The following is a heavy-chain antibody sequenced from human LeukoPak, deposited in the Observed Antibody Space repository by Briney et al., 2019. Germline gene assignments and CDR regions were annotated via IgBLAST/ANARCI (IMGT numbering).Heavy chain of an antibody. Sequence: GGSLRLSCAASGFTFSSYAMSWVRQAPGKGLEWVSAISGSGGYTYYADSAKGRFTISRDNSKSTLYLQMNSLRAEDTAVYYCAKGGLVHAFDIWGQGTMVTVSS. D-gene: IGHD3-22*01. CDR2: ISGSGGYT. V-gene: IGHV3-23*01. CDR1: GFTFSSYA. J-gene: IGHJ3*02. CDR3: AKGGLVHAFDI.